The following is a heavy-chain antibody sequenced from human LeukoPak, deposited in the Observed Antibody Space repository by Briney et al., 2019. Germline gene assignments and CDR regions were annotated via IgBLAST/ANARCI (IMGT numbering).Heavy chain of an antibody. J-gene: IGHJ5*02. D-gene: IGHD1-26*01. CDR3: ARDNSVGDNAWWFDP. Sequence: ASVKVSCKASGYTFTSYYMHWVRQAPGQGLEWMGLINPTGGSTGYAQKFRGRVTMTRDMSTSTDYMELSSLRSEDTAIYYCARDNSVGDNAWWFDPWGQGTLVTVSS. CDR2: INPTGGST. CDR1: GYTFTSYY. V-gene: IGHV1-46*01.